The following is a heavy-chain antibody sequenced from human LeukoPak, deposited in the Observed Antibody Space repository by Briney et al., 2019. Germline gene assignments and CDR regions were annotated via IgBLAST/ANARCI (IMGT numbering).Heavy chain of an antibody. D-gene: IGHD6-6*01. J-gene: IGHJ6*03. Sequence: SETLSLTCAVYGGSFSGYYWSWIRQPPGKGLEWIGYIYYSGSTNYNPSLKSRVTISVDTSKNQFSLKLSSVTAADTAVYYCARSGGSIAARSDYYYYYMDVWGKGTTVTVSS. CDR3: ARSGGSIAARSDYYYYYMDV. CDR1: GGSFSGYY. CDR2: IYYSGST. V-gene: IGHV4-59*01.